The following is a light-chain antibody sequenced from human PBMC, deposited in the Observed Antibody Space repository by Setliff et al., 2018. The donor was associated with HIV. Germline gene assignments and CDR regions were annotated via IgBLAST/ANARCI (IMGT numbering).Light chain of an antibody. Sequence: QSVLTQPASVSGSPGQSITISCTGTSGDVGRYNLVSWYQQQPGKPPKLMIYQASKRPSGVSNRFSGSKSGNTASLTISGLQAEDEADYYCCSYTSSNSWVFGGGTRSPS. CDR3: CSYTSSNSWV. V-gene: IGLV2-14*02. CDR2: QAS. J-gene: IGLJ3*02. CDR1: SGDVGRYNL.